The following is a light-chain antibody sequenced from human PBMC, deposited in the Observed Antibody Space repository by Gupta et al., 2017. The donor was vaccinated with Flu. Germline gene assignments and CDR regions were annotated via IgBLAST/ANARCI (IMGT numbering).Light chain of an antibody. CDR2: LNSDGSH. Sequence: QLVLTQSPSASASLGASVKLTCTLSSGNSTDAIAWHQQQPQKGPRYLMKLNSDGSHSKGDGLPDRFSGSSSGAERYLTISSLQSEDEDDYYCQTWGTGIWVFGGGTKLTVL. CDR1: SGNSTDA. J-gene: IGLJ3*02. V-gene: IGLV4-69*01. CDR3: QTWGTGIWV.